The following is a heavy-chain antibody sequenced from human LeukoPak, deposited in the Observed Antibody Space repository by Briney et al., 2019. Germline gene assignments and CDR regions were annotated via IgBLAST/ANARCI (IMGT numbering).Heavy chain of an antibody. CDR1: GFTFSSYS. CDR3: AKCSGWFVRGKDYYYYYMDV. J-gene: IGHJ6*03. Sequence: GGSLRLSCAASGFTFSSYSMNWVRQAPGKGLEWVSSISSSSSYIYYADSVKGRFTISRDNSKDTLYLQMNSLRAEDTAVYYCAKCSGWFVRGKDYYYYYMDVWGKGTTVTVSS. D-gene: IGHD6-19*01. CDR2: ISSSSSYI. V-gene: IGHV3-21*04.